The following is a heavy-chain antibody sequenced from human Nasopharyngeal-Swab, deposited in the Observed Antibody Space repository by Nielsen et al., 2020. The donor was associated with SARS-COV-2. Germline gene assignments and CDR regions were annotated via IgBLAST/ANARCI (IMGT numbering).Heavy chain of an antibody. D-gene: IGHD1-20*01. Sequence: GGSLRLSCSASGFDFKSYTMNWVRQAPGEGLQWVSSISSGSSYIFYTDSVKGRFTISRENAENSVVLDMNSLRPEDTGVYYCARVRLSGSFYDPFDLWGQGTMVTVSS. CDR1: GFDFKSYT. CDR2: ISSGSSYI. CDR3: ARVRLSGSFYDPFDL. V-gene: IGHV3-21*06. J-gene: IGHJ3*01.